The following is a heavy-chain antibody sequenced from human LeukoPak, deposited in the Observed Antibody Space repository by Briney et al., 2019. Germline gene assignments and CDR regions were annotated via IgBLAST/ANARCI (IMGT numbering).Heavy chain of an antibody. D-gene: IGHD3-22*01. V-gene: IGHV3-30-3*01. CDR2: ISYDGSNK. Sequence: PGGSLRLSCAASGFTFSSYAMHWVRQAPGKGLEWVAVISYDGSNKYYADSVKGRFTISRDNSKNTLYLQMNSLRAEDTAVYYCPRERYYYDSSGSYHFDYWGQGTLVTVSS. J-gene: IGHJ4*02. CDR1: GFTFSSYA. CDR3: PRERYYYDSSGSYHFDY.